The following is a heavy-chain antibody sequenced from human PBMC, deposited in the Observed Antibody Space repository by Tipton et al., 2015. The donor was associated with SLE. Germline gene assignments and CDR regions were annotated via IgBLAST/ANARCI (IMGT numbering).Heavy chain of an antibody. CDR1: GGSISSHY. V-gene: IGHV4-59*11. CDR3: ARVERAAALDY. J-gene: IGHJ4*02. CDR2: IYYSGST. Sequence: TLSLTCTVSGGSISSHYWSWIRQPPGKGLEWIGYIYYSGSTNYNPSLKSRVTISVDTSKNQFSLKLSSVTAADTAVYYCARVERAAALDYWGQGTLVTVSS. D-gene: IGHD6-13*01.